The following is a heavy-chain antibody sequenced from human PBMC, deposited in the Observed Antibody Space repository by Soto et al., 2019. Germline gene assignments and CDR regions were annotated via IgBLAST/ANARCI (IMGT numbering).Heavy chain of an antibody. Sequence: SETLSLTCTVSGGSISSYYWSWIRQPPGKGLEWIGYIYYSGSTNYNPSLKSRVTISVDTSKNQFSLKLSSVTAADTAVYYCARAPGDYVGYYFDYWGQGTPVTVSS. CDR2: IYYSGST. J-gene: IGHJ4*02. CDR3: ARAPGDYVGYYFDY. CDR1: GGSISSYY. D-gene: IGHD4-17*01. V-gene: IGHV4-59*01.